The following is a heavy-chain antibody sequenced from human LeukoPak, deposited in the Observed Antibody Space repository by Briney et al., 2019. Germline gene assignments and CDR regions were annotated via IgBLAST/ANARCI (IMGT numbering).Heavy chain of an antibody. V-gene: IGHV3-9*01. CDR2: ISWNSGSI. J-gene: IGHJ6*02. D-gene: IGHD3-10*01. CDR1: GFTFDDYA. CDR3: AKDNFGVRGVSAYYYHGMDV. Sequence: PGGSLRLSCAASGFTFDDYAMHWVRQAPGKGLEWVSGISWNSGSIGYADSVKGRFTISRDNAKNSLYLQMNSLRAEDTALYYCAKDNFGVRGVSAYYYHGMDVWGQGTTVTVSS.